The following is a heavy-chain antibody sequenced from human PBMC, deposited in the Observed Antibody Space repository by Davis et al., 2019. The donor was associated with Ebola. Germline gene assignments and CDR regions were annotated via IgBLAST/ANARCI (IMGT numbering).Heavy chain of an antibody. CDR3: ARGPSSGYTYG. CDR2: INHSGST. Sequence: MPSETLSLTCAVYGGSFSGYYWSWIRQPPGKGLEWIGEINHSGSTNYNPSLKSRVTISVDTSKNQFSLKLNSVTAADTAVYYCARGPSSGYTYGWGQGTLVTVSS. V-gene: IGHV4-34*01. J-gene: IGHJ4*02. CDR1: GGSFSGYY. D-gene: IGHD5-18*01.